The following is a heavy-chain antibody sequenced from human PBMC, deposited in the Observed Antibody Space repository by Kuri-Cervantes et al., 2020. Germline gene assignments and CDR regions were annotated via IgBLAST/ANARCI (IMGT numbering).Heavy chain of an antibody. Sequence: SETLSLTCTVSGGSISSYYWSWIRQPAGKGLEWIGRIYTSGSTNYNPSLKSRVTISVDKSKNQFSLKLSSVTAADTAVYYCARMGKWFGELSHPFDYWGQGTLVTVSS. V-gene: IGHV4-4*07. CDR2: IYTSGST. CDR3: ARMGKWFGELSHPFDY. J-gene: IGHJ4*02. D-gene: IGHD3-10*01. CDR1: GGSISSYY.